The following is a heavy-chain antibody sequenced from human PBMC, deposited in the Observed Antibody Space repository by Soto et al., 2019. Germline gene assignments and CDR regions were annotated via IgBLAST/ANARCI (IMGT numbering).Heavy chain of an antibody. Sequence: QVQLVQSGAEVKKPGASVKVSCKASGYTFTTYAIHWVRQAPGQSPGWMGWINADNGNTRYSQKFQGRITITRDTSAITAYMELSSLRSDDTAVYYCATDPHYYDTTGYSLDNCGPGTLVTVSS. CDR1: GYTFTTYA. CDR3: ATDPHYYDTTGYSLDN. D-gene: IGHD3-22*01. V-gene: IGHV1-3*01. J-gene: IGHJ4*02. CDR2: INADNGNT.